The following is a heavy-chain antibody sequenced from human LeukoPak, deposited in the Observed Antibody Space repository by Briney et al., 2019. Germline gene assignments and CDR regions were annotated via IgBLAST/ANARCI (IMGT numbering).Heavy chain of an antibody. J-gene: IGHJ5*02. CDR2: IYYSGST. CDR1: GGSISSFY. D-gene: IGHD5-18*01. CDR3: ARHVGYGNNWFDP. V-gene: IGHV4-59*08. Sequence: PSETLSLTCTVSGGSISSFYWSWIPQPPGEGLEWLGYIYYSGSTNYNPSLKSRVTISVDTSKNQFSLKLRSVTAADTAVYYCARHVGYGNNWFDPWGQGTLVTVSS.